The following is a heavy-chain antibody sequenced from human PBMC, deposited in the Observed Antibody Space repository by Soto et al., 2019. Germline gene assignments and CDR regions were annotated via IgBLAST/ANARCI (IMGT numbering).Heavy chain of an antibody. V-gene: IGHV3-9*01. J-gene: IGHJ4*02. Sequence: EVQLVESGGGLVQPGRSLRLSCAASGFTFADYAMHWVRQAPGKGLEWVSGISWNTGSIGYADSVKGRFTISRDNAKNSLYLQMNSLRAEETALYYCAKEKWEVSYYFDYWGQGTLVTVSS. CDR2: ISWNTGSI. CDR3: AKEKWEVSYYFDY. CDR1: GFTFADYA. D-gene: IGHD3-16*02.